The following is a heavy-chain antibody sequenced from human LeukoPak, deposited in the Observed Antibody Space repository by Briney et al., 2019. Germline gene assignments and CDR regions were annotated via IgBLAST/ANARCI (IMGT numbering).Heavy chain of an antibody. V-gene: IGHV3-9*01. CDR2: ISWNSGSI. J-gene: IGHJ5*02. CDR3: AKALRYFDWLSTSPEYNWFDP. D-gene: IGHD3-9*01. CDR1: GFTFDDYA. Sequence: QAGGSLRLSCAASGFTFDDYAMHWVRQAPGKGLDWVSGISWNSGSIGYADSVKGRFTISRDNAKNSLYLQMNSLRAEDTAVYYCAKALRYFDWLSTSPEYNWFDPWGQGTLVTVSS.